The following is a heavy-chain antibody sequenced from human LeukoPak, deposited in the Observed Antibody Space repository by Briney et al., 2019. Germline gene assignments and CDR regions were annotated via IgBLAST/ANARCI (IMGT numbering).Heavy chain of an antibody. D-gene: IGHD6-13*01. J-gene: IGHJ4*02. CDR2: ISGSGGST. Sequence: GGSLRLSCAASGFTFSSYAMSWVRQAPGKGLEWVSAISGSGGSTYYANSVKGRFTISRDNSKNTLYLQMNSLRAEDTAVYYCAKDSRYSSSPLDYWGQGTLVTVSS. CDR1: GFTFSSYA. CDR3: AKDSRYSSSPLDY. V-gene: IGHV3-23*01.